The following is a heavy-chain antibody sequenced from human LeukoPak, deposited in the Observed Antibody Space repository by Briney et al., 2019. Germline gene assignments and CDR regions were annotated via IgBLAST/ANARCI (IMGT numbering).Heavy chain of an antibody. CDR1: GYTFTGYY. V-gene: IGHV1-2*02. CDR3: ARAGGGRITMVRGVTGGYAFDI. D-gene: IGHD3-10*01. Sequence: ASVKVSCKASGYTFTGYYMHWVRQAPGQGLEWMGWINPNSGGTNYAQKFQGRVTMTRDTSISTAYMELSRLRSDETAVYYCARAGGGRITMVRGVTGGYAFDIWGQGTMVTVSS. J-gene: IGHJ3*02. CDR2: INPNSGGT.